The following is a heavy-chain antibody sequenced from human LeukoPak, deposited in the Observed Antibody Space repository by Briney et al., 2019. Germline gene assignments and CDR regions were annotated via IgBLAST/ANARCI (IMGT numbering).Heavy chain of an antibody. D-gene: IGHD3-22*01. CDR1: GFTFSDYY. Sequence: PGGSLRLSCAASGFTFSDYYMSRIRQAPGKGLEWVSYISSSGSTIYYADSVKGRFTISRDNAKNSLYLQMNSLRAEDTAVYYCARDVYYYDSSGYLPDYWGQGTLVTVSS. V-gene: IGHV3-11*01. CDR3: ARDVYYYDSSGYLPDY. CDR2: ISSSGSTI. J-gene: IGHJ4*02.